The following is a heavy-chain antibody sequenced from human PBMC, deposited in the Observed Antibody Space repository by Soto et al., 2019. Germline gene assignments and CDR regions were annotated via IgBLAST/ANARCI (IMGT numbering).Heavy chain of an antibody. Sequence: ASVKVSCKASGYTFTSYDINWVRQATGQGLEWMGWMNPNSGNTGYAQKFQGRVTMTRNTSISTAYMELSSLRSEDTAVYYCARRAADNYYYYYMDVWGKGTTVTVSS. CDR1: GYTFTSYD. CDR3: ARRAADNYYYYYMDV. J-gene: IGHJ6*03. V-gene: IGHV1-8*01. CDR2: MNPNSGNT. D-gene: IGHD6-13*01.